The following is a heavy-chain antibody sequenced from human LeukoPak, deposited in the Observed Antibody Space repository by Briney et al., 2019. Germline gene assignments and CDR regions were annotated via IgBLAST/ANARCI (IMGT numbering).Heavy chain of an antibody. D-gene: IGHD5-18*01. CDR1: GFTFSSYE. Sequence: GGSLRLSCAASGFTFSSYEMNWVRQAPGKGLEWVSYISNSGTAIYYADSVKGRFTISRNNAKSSLYLQMNSLRAEDTAVYYCARAGYSMDTEYFQHWGQGTLVTVSS. V-gene: IGHV3-48*03. J-gene: IGHJ1*01. CDR2: ISNSGTAI. CDR3: ARAGYSMDTEYFQH.